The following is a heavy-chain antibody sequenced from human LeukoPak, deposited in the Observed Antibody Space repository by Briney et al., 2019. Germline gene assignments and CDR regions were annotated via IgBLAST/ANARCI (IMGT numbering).Heavy chain of an antibody. CDR2: INPNSGST. D-gene: IGHD3-22*01. CDR1: GYTFTGYY. J-gene: IGHJ4*02. V-gene: IGHV1-2*06. Sequence: GASVKVSCKASGYTFTGYYMHWVRQAPGHELEWMGRINPNSGSTNYAQKIQGRVTMTRDTSISTAYMELSRLRSDDTAVYYCARTRRRYYYDSSGYYDLGYWGQGTLVTVSS. CDR3: ARTRRRYYYDSSGYYDLGY.